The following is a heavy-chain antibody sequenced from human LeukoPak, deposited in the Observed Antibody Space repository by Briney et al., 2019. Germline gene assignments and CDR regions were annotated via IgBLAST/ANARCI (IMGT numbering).Heavy chain of an antibody. Sequence: SETLSLTCTVSGGSISGYYWSWIRQPPGKGLEWIGYIYYSGSTNYNPSLKSRVTISVDTSKNRFSLKLSSVTAADTAVYYCARHRSGSYWRAFDIWGQGTMVTVSS. J-gene: IGHJ3*02. CDR2: IYYSGST. D-gene: IGHD1-26*01. CDR3: ARHRSGSYWRAFDI. V-gene: IGHV4-59*08. CDR1: GGSISGYY.